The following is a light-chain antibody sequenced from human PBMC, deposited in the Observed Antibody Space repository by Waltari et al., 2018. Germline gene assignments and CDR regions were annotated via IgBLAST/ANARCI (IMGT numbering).Light chain of an antibody. J-gene: IGKJ2*01. V-gene: IGKV4-1*01. Sequence: DIVMTQSPDSLAVSLGERAPFNCKSSQSVLYSSNNKNYLAWYQQKPGQPPKLLIYWASTRESGVPDRFSGSGSETDFTLTVSSLQAEDVAVYYCQQYYSTPTFGQGTKLEIK. CDR2: WAS. CDR3: QQYYSTPT. CDR1: QSVLYSSNNKNY.